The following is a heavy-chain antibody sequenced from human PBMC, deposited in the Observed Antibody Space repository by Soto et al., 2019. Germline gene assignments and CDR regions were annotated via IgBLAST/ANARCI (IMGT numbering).Heavy chain of an antibody. CDR1: GYTFTDYY. J-gene: IGHJ6*02. CDR2: INPNSGAT. V-gene: IGHV1-2*04. Sequence: ASVKVSCKASGYTFTDYYLYWVRQAPGQGLEWMGWINPNSGATNCAQKFQGWVTMTRDTSISTAYMEVRRLKSDDTAVYYCARSHFISPGCYEYQYYGMDVWG. D-gene: IGHD2-2*01. CDR3: ARSHFISPGCYEYQYYGMDV.